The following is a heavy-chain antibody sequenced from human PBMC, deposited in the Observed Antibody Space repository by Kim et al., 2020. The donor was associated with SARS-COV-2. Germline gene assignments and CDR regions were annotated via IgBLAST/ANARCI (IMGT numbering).Heavy chain of an antibody. CDR3: ARYCSSTSCRLDY. J-gene: IGHJ4*02. V-gene: IGHV4-39*01. D-gene: IGHD2-2*01. Sequence: NPSLKSRVTLSVDTSKKQFSLKLSSVTAADTAVYYCARYCSSTSCRLDYWGQGTLVTVSS.